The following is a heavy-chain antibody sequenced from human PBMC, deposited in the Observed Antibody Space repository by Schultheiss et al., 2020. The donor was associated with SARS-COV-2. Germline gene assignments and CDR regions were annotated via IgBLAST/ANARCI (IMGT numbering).Heavy chain of an antibody. J-gene: IGHJ4*02. CDR2: IYTSGST. CDR1: GGSFSGYY. Sequence: SETLSLTCAVYGGSFSGYYWSWIRQPPGKGLEWIGRIYTSGSTNYNPSLKSRVTISVGTSKNQLSLKLTSVTPADTAVYYCAREGALRDYGASYSYVDYWGQGTLVTVSS. D-gene: IGHD4/OR15-4a*01. CDR3: AREGALRDYGASYSYVDY. V-gene: IGHV4-59*10.